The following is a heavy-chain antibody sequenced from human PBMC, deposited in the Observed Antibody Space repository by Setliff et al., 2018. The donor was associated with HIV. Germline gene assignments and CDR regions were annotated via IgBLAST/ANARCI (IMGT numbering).Heavy chain of an antibody. V-gene: IGHV4-38-2*02. J-gene: IGHJ4*02. CDR3: ASSPAWRSDSGLHTFDY. D-gene: IGHD2-15*01. CDR2: VYHTGRT. Sequence: SETLSLTCTVSGYSISSRYYWGWIRQPPGKGLEWIGSVYHTGRTYYNPSLKSRVTMSADTSKNQFSLKLSSVTAADTAVYYCASSPAWRSDSGLHTFDYWGQGTLVTVSS. CDR1: GYSISSRYY.